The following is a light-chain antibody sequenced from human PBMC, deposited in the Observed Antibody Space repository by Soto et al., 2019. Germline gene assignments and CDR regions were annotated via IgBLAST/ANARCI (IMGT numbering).Light chain of an antibody. CDR1: QSLLHSNGYNY. V-gene: IGKV2-28*01. CDR2: LGS. Sequence: DIVMTQSPLSLPVTPGGPASISCRSSQSLLHSNGYNYLDWYLQKPGQSPQLLIYLGSNRASGVPDRFSGSGSGTDLTLKISRVEAEDVGVYYCMQALQTPWAFGQGTKVDIK. J-gene: IGKJ1*01. CDR3: MQALQTPWA.